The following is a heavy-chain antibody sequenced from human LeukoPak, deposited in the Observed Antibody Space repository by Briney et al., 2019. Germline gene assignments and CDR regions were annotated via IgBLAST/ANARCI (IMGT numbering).Heavy chain of an antibody. D-gene: IGHD3-10*01. J-gene: IGHJ6*03. V-gene: IGHV3-53*01. CDR3: ARHGSITMVRGRLRYYYMDV. CDR2: IYSGGST. Sequence: GGSLRLSCAASGFTVSSNYMSWVRQAPGKGLEWVSVIYSGGSTYYADSVKGRFTISRDNSKNTLYLQMNSLRAEDTAVYYCARHGSITMVRGRLRYYYMDVWGKGTTVTVSS. CDR1: GFTVSSNY.